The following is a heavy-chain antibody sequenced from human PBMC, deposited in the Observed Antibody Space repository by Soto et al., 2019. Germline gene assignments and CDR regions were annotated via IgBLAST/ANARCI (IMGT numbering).Heavy chain of an antibody. Sequence: GGSLRLSCAASGFTFSTYAMSWVRQAPGKGLEWVSPISAIGGSTYYADSVKGRFTISRDNSKNTLYLQMNSLRAEDTAVYYCTSHLGELSFPRAFDIWGQGTMVTVSS. CDR3: TSHLGELSFPRAFDI. D-gene: IGHD3-16*02. V-gene: IGHV3-23*01. CDR1: GFTFSTYA. CDR2: ISAIGGST. J-gene: IGHJ3*02.